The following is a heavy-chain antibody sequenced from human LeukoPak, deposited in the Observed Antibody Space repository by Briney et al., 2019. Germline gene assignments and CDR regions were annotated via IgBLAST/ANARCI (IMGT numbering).Heavy chain of an antibody. CDR1: GGSFSGYY. CDR2: INHSGST. Sequence: SETLSLTCAVYGGSFSGYYWSWIRQPPGKGLEWIGEINHSGSTNYNPSLKSRVTISVDTSKNQFSLKLSSVTAADTAVYYCARAGIVARRGGVFDYWDQGTLVTVPS. CDR3: ARAGIVARRGGVFDY. J-gene: IGHJ4*02. V-gene: IGHV4-34*01. D-gene: IGHD6-6*01.